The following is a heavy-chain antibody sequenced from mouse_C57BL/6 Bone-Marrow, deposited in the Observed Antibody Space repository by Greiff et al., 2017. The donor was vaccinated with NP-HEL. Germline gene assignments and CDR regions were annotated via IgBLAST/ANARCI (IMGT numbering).Heavy chain of an antibody. V-gene: IGHV1-26*01. Sequence: EVQLQQSGPELVKPGASVKISCKASGYTFTDYYMNWVKQSHGKSLEWIGDINPNNGGTSYNQKFKGKATLTVDKSSSTAYMELRSLTSEDSAVYYCARGVWGSSYAMDYWGQGTSVTVSS. J-gene: IGHJ4*01. CDR2: INPNNGGT. D-gene: IGHD1-1*01. CDR3: ARGVWGSSYAMDY. CDR1: GYTFTDYY.